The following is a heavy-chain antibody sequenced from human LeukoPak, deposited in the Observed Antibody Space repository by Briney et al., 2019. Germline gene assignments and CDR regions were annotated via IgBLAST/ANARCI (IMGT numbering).Heavy chain of an antibody. CDR2: IYYSGST. D-gene: IGHD3-10*01. CDR3: ARRITMVRGVIANWFDP. J-gene: IGHJ5*02. V-gene: IGHV4-39*07. Sequence: SETLSLTCTVSGGSISSSSYYWGWIRQPPGEGLEWIGSIYYSGSTYYNPSLKSRVTISLDTSKNQFSLKVSSVTAADTAVYYCARRITMVRGVIANWFDPWGQGTLVTVSS. CDR1: GGSISSSSYY.